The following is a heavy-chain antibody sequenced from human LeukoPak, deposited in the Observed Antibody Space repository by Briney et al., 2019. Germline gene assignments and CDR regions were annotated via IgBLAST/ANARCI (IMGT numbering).Heavy chain of an antibody. J-gene: IGHJ4*02. CDR3: ARDPVDYDSSGYFFFSGPGQEFDY. Sequence: PGGSLRPSCAASGFTFSSYWMSWVRQAPGKGLEWVANIKQDGSEKYYVDSVKGRFTISRDNAKNSLYLQMNSLRAEDTAVYYCARDPVDYDSSGYFFFSGPGQEFDYWGQGTLVTVSS. CDR1: GFTFSSYW. CDR2: IKQDGSEK. V-gene: IGHV3-7*01. D-gene: IGHD3-22*01.